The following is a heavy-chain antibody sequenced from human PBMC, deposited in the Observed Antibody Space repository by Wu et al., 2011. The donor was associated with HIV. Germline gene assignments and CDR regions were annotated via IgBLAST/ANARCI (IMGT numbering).Heavy chain of an antibody. J-gene: IGHJ4*02. CDR2: IIPIFGTA. Sequence: QVQLVQSGAEVKKPGSSVKVSCKASGGTFSSYAISWVRQAPGQGLEWMGGIIPIFGTANYAQKFQGRVTITTDESTSTAYMELSSLRSEDTAVYYCARGGAGGPLGYGSGSYYPFGYWGQGTLVTVSS. CDR3: ARGGAGGPLGYGSGSYYPFGY. CDR1: GGTFSSYA. D-gene: IGHD3-10*01. V-gene: IGHV1-69*05.